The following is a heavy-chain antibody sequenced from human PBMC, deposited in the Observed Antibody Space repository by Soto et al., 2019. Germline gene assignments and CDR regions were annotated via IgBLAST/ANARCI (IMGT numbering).Heavy chain of an antibody. D-gene: IGHD3-3*01. J-gene: IGHJ4*02. V-gene: IGHV3-30*18. CDR2: ISYDGSNK. CDR1: GFTFSSYG. Sequence: QVQLVESGGGVVQPGRSLRLSCAASGFTFSSYGMHWVRQAPGKGLEWVAVISYDGSNKYYADSVKGRFTISRDNSKNTLYLQMNSLRAEDTAVYYCAKDGEPKGSFDYWGQGTLVTVSS. CDR3: AKDGEPKGSFDY.